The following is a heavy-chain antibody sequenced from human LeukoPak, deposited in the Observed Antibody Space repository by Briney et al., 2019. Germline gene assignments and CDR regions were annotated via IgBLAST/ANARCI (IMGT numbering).Heavy chain of an antibody. CDR1: GFTLSSYA. D-gene: IGHD3-3*01. CDR3: ARVLEWLFAFDY. J-gene: IGHJ4*02. Sequence: PGRSLRLSCAASGFTLSSYAMHWVRQAPGKGLEWVAVISYDGSNKYYADSVKGRFTISRDNSKNTLYLQMNSLRAEDTAVYYCARVLEWLFAFDYWGQGTLVTVSS. CDR2: ISYDGSNK. V-gene: IGHV3-30-3*01.